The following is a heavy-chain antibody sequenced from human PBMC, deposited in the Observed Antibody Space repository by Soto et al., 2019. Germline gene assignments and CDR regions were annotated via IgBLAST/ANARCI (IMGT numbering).Heavy chain of an antibody. D-gene: IGHD3-10*01. CDR3: ARDIGEMSAV. CDR1: GFTFSSST. Sequence: LRLSCTGSGFTFSSSTMTWVRQGPGKGLEWVSSISSSSSYIYFADSLKGRFTISRDNAKNSLYLQMNSLRAVDTAVYYCARDIGEMSAVWGQGTQVTVSS. J-gene: IGHJ4*02. V-gene: IGHV3-21*06. CDR2: ISSSSSYI.